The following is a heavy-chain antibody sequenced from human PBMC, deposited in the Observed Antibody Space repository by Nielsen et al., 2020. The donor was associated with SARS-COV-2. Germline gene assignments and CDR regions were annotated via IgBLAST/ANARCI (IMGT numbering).Heavy chain of an antibody. CDR3: ARDGVVGSTNTFDV. J-gene: IGHJ3*01. CDR1: GLTFTAYW. V-gene: IGHV3-74*01. D-gene: IGHD1-26*01. Sequence: GESLKISCTASGLTFTAYWMHWVRQAPGKGLTWVSHINFDGTGTSYADSVKGRFTISRDNAKNTVYLQMNSLRAEDTAVYYCARDGVVGSTNTFDVWGQGTVVTVSS. CDR2: INFDGTGT.